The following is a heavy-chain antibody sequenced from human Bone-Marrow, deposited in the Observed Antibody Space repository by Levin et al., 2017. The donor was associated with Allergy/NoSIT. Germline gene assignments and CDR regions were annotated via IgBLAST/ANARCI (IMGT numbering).Heavy chain of an antibody. CDR3: AKGPHYSPSSYYYYGMDV. V-gene: IGHV3-30*18. Sequence: GGSLRLSCAASGFTFSSYGMHWVRQAPGKGLEWVAVISYDGSNKYYADSVKGRFTISRDNSKNTLYLQMNSLRAEDTAVYYCAKGPHYSPSSYYYYGMDVWGQGTTVTVSS. D-gene: IGHD2-15*01. CDR1: GFTFSSYG. J-gene: IGHJ6*02. CDR2: ISYDGSNK.